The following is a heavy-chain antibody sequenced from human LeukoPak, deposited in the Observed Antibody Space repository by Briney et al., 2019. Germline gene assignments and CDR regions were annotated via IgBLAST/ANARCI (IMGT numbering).Heavy chain of an antibody. D-gene: IGHD1-26*01. CDR3: AKGGSGSYRSRFDY. CDR1: GFTFSSYA. CDR2: ISSNGGST. J-gene: IGHJ4*02. V-gene: IGHV3-64*01. Sequence: GGSLRLSCAASGFTFSSYAMHWVRQAPGKGLEYVSAISSNGGSTYYANSVKGRFTISRDNSKNTLYLQMGSLRAEDMAVYYCAKGGSGSYRSRFDYWGQGTLVTVSS.